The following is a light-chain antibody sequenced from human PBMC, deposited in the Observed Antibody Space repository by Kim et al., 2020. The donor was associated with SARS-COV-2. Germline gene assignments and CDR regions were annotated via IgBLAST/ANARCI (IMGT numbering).Light chain of an antibody. CDR1: SIGSKS. J-gene: IGLJ2*01. Sequence: SYELTQPPSVSVAPGKTARVSCGGNSIGSKSVHWYQQKSGQAPLLVISYDSDRPSGIPERFSGSNSGNMATLTISRVEAGDEADYYCQVWDSSSDHRVVFGGGTQLTVL. V-gene: IGLV3-21*04. CDR3: QVWDSSSDHRVV. CDR2: YDS.